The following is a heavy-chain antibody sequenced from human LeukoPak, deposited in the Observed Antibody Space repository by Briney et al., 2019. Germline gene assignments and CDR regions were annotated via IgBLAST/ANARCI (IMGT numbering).Heavy chain of an antibody. D-gene: IGHD3-16*02. CDR2: IYSSGST. J-gene: IGHJ4*02. V-gene: IGHV4-39*01. CDR3: TRRTYRADFDY. CDR1: GAFITSSNYY. Sequence: SETLSLTCNVSGAFITSSNYYWACIRQPPGKGLEWIGNIYSSGSTQYTPSLKSRVTISADMSKNQFFLKLTSATAADTAVYYCTRRTYRADFDYWGQGSLVTVSS.